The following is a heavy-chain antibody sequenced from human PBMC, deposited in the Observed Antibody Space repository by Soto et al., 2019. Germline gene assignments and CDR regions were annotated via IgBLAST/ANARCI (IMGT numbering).Heavy chain of an antibody. V-gene: IGHV3-30-3*01. CDR3: ARGYCSSTSCYVGVYHYGMDV. D-gene: IGHD2-2*01. J-gene: IGHJ6*02. CDR1: GFTFSSYA. Sequence: GGSLRLSCAASGFTFSSYAMHWVRQAPGKGLEWVAVISYDGSNKYYADSVKGRFTISRDNSENTLYLQMNSLRAEDTAVYYCARGYCSSTSCYVGVYHYGMDVWGQGTTVTVSS. CDR2: ISYDGSNK.